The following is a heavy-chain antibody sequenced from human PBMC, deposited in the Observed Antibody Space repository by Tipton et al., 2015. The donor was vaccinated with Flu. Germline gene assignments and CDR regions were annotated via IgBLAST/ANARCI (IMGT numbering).Heavy chain of an antibody. Sequence: QVQLVQSGGGLVQPGRSLRLSCAASGFTFSDYYMSWIRQAPGKGLEWVSYIGKGGGDMNYADSVKGRFTISRDNAKNSLYLQMNSLRAEDTAVYYCARVLRSYSDDYWGQGTLVTVSS. J-gene: IGHJ4*02. D-gene: IGHD1-26*01. CDR1: GFTFSDYY. CDR2: IGKGGGDM. V-gene: IGHV3-11*01. CDR3: ARVLRSYSDDY.